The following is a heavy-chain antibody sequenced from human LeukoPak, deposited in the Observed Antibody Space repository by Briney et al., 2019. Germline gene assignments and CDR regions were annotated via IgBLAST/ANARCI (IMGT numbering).Heavy chain of an antibody. J-gene: IGHJ4*02. V-gene: IGHV3-30-3*01. CDR3: ARLDDSAH. Sequence: GRSLRLSCAASGFTFSSYAMHWVRQAPGKGLEWVAVISYDGSNKYYADSVKGRFTISTDNSKNTLYLQMNSLRAEDLAVYYCARLDDSAHWGQGTLVTVSS. D-gene: IGHD3-16*01. CDR2: ISYDGSNK. CDR1: GFTFSSYA.